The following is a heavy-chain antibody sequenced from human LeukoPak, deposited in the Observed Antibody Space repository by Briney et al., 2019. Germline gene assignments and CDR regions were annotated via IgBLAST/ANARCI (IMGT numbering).Heavy chain of an antibody. CDR1: GYTFTSYG. D-gene: IGHD4-17*01. Sequence: GASVKVSCKASGYTFTSYGITWVRQAPGQGLEWMGWISAYNGNTKYAQKLQGRVTMTTDTSTSTAYMELRSLRSDDTAVYYCARDSNYGDYSYFDYWGQGTLVTVSS. J-gene: IGHJ4*02. CDR3: ARDSNYGDYSYFDY. CDR2: ISAYNGNT. V-gene: IGHV1-18*01.